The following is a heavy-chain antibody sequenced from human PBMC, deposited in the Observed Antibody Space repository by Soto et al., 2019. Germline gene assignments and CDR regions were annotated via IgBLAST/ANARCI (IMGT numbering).Heavy chain of an antibody. J-gene: IGHJ4*02. Sequence: EVQLVESGGGLVQPGGSLRLSCAASGFTVSSHYMSWVRQAPGKGLEWVSVIYSGGSTYYADSVKDRFIISRDKSNNTLNLQMNSLRAEDTAVYYCARQGLAGSRKDFDYWCQGTLVTVSS. CDR3: ARQGLAGSRKDFDY. CDR1: GFTVSSHY. D-gene: IGHD1-26*01. V-gene: IGHV3-66*04. CDR2: IYSGGST.